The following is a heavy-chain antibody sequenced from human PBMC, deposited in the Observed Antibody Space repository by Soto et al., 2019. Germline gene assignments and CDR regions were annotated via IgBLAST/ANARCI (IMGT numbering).Heavy chain of an antibody. D-gene: IGHD2-15*01. Sequence: QVQLVESGGGVVQPGRSLRLSCAASGFTFRIYAMHWVRQAPGKGLECVAVISYDGSNKFYRDSVKGRFTISRDNSKNTLYLQINSLRYEDTAVYYCARGDREDIAVVIGARPGEYGVDVCGQGTTVTVSS. CDR2: ISYDGSNK. J-gene: IGHJ6*02. V-gene: IGHV3-30-3*01. CDR3: ARGDREDIAVVIGARPGEYGVDV. CDR1: GFTFRIYA.